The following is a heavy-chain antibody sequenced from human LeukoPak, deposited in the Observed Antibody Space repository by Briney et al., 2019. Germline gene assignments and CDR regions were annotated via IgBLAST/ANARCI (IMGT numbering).Heavy chain of an antibody. J-gene: IGHJ6*03. D-gene: IGHD6-19*01. Sequence: GGSLRLSCEASGFTFSSNWMHWVRHTPGKGLVWVSGINSDGSRAYYADSVKGRFTISRDNAKNTLYLQMNSLRAEDTAVYYCARDSSSGWYFNYYYYYMDVWGKGTTVTVSS. V-gene: IGHV3-74*01. CDR2: INSDGSRA. CDR3: ARDSSSGWYFNYYYYYMDV. CDR1: GFTFSSNW.